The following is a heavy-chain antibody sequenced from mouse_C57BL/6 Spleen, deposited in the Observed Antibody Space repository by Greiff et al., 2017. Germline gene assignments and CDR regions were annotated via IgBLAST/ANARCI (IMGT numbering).Heavy chain of an antibody. Sequence: DVKLVESGGGLVKPGGSLKLSCAASGFTFSSYAMSWVRQTPEKRLEWVATISDGGSYTYYPDNVKGRFTISRDNAKNNLYLQMSHLKSEDTAMYYCARAELGRGYFDYWGQGTTLTVSS. CDR1: GFTFSSYA. V-gene: IGHV5-4*03. J-gene: IGHJ2*01. CDR2: ISDGGSYT. D-gene: IGHD4-1*01. CDR3: ARAELGRGYFDY.